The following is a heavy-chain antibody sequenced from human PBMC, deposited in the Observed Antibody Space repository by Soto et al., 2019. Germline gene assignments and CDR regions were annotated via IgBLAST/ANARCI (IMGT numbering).Heavy chain of an antibody. Sequence: EVELAESGGGLVRPGGSLRLSCAASGFAFSEFWMHWVRQAPGKGLAWVSRISSDGTTISYADSVKGRFTISRDNAKNTLFLHMNSLRVEDTAVYHCVRGGSYSAGHVLDPWGHGTLVAVSS. V-gene: IGHV3-74*01. CDR3: VRGGSYSAGHVLDP. CDR1: GFAFSEFW. CDR2: ISSDGTTI. J-gene: IGHJ5*02. D-gene: IGHD5-18*01.